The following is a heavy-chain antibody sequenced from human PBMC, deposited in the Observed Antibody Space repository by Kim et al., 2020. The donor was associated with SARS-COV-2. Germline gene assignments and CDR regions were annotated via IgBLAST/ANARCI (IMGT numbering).Heavy chain of an antibody. CDR1: GGSFSGYY. CDR2: INHSGST. J-gene: IGHJ6*02. D-gene: IGHD6-6*01. Sequence: SETLSLTCAVYGGSFSGYYWSWIRQPPGKGLEWIGEINHSGSTNYNPSLKSRVTISVDTSKNQFSLKLSSVTAADTAVYYCARTPKSIAARSYYYGMDVWGQGTTVTVSS. V-gene: IGHV4-34*01. CDR3: ARTPKSIAARSYYYGMDV.